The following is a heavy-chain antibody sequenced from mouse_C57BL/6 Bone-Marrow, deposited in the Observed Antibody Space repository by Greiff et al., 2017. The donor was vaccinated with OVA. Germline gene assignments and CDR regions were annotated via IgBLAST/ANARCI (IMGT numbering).Heavy chain of an antibody. J-gene: IGHJ2*01. Sequence: QVQLQQPGAELVKPGASVKLSCKASGYTFTSYWMHWVKQRPGRGLEWIGRIDPNSGGTKYNEKFKSKATLTVDKPSSTAYMQLSSLTYEDSADYYAARSPYCYGSSYHYFDCWGKGTTLTVSS. CDR3: ARSPYCYGSSYHYFDC. V-gene: IGHV1-72*01. D-gene: IGHD1-1*01. CDR1: GYTFTSYW. CDR2: IDPNSGGT.